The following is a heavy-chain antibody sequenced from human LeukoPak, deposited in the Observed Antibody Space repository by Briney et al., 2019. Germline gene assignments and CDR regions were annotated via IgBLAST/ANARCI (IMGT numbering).Heavy chain of an antibody. Sequence: SETLSLTCGVSGGSFSGYFWTWIRQPPGKGLEWIGEIIDSGTTNHNPSLESRVAMSVDTSKNQVSLRLSSVTAADTAVYYCATLYLVNAFDIWGPGTLVTVSS. V-gene: IGHV4-34*12. CDR1: GGSFSGYF. D-gene: IGHD2-2*02. CDR2: IIDSGTT. J-gene: IGHJ3*02. CDR3: ATLYLVNAFDI.